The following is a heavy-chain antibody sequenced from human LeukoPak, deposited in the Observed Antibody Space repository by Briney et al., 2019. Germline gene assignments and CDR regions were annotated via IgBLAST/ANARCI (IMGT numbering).Heavy chain of an antibody. CDR2: IYYSGST. Sequence: SETLSLTCTVSGGSINSSSYYWGWLRQPPGRGLERIGCIYYSGSTYYNPSLKSRVTISVDTSKNQFSLKLSSVTAADTAVYYCARRYSYGTYYYYYYMDVWGKGTTVTVSS. D-gene: IGHD5-18*01. J-gene: IGHJ6*03. V-gene: IGHV4-39*07. CDR3: ARRYSYGTYYYYYYMDV. CDR1: GGSINSSSYY.